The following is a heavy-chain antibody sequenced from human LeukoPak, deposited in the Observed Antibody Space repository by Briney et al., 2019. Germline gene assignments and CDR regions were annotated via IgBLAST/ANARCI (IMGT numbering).Heavy chain of an antibody. J-gene: IGHJ3*02. CDR1: GYTFTGYY. V-gene: IGHV1-18*04. D-gene: IGHD2-2*01. CDR3: ARDVSYCSSTSCLAAFDI. CDR2: ISAYNGNT. Sequence: ASVKVSCKASGYTFTGYYMHWVRQAPGQGLEWMGWISAYNGNTNYAQKLQGRVTMTTDTSTSTAYMELRSLRSDDTAVYYCARDVSYCSSTSCLAAFDIWGQGTMVTVSS.